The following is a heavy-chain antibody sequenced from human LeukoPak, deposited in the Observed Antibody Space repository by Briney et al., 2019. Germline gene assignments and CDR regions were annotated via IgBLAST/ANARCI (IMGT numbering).Heavy chain of an antibody. D-gene: IGHD3-10*01. J-gene: IGHJ6*04. CDR1: GFSVSSNY. CDR2: IYSGGGT. CDR3: ARQYDSYFYYYLDL. V-gene: IGHV3-53*01. Sequence: GGSLRLSCAASGFSVSSNYMSWVRQAPGKGLEWVSVIYSGGGTYYADSVKGRFTISRDNSKNTLYLQMNSLRAEDTAVYYCARQYDSYFYYYLDLWGTGTTVTVSS.